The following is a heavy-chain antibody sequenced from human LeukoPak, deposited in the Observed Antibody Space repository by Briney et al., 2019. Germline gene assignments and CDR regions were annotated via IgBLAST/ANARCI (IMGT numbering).Heavy chain of an antibody. Sequence: GGSLRLSCAASGFTFSDYYMSWIRQAPGKGLEWVSYISSSGSTIYYADSVKGRFTISRDNAKNSLCLQMNSLRAEDTAVYYCAREIISSSWGYYYMDVWGKGTTVTISS. V-gene: IGHV3-11*01. CDR3: AREIISSSWGYYYMDV. D-gene: IGHD6-13*01. CDR2: ISSSGSTI. CDR1: GFTFSDYY. J-gene: IGHJ6*03.